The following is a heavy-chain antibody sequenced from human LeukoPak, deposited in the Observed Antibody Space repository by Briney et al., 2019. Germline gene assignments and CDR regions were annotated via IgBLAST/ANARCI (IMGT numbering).Heavy chain of an antibody. J-gene: IGHJ4*02. V-gene: IGHV4-34*01. D-gene: IGHD3-16*01. CDR3: ARALSGEVDY. CDR2: IYHSGST. CDR1: GGSFSGYY. Sequence: SETLSLTCAVYGGSFSGYYWSWIRQPPGKGLEWIGYIYHSGSTYYNPSLKSRVTISVDRSKNQFSLKLSSVTAADTAVYYCARALSGEVDYWGQGTLVTVSS.